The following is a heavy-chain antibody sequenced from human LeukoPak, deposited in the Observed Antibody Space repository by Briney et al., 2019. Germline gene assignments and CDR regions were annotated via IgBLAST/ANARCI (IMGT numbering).Heavy chain of an antibody. CDR1: GGSISSSCYF. Sequence: PSETLSLTCTVSGGSISSSCYFWAWIRQPPGKGLEWIGYIYYSGSTYYNPSLKSQVTMSVDTSKNQFSLKLSSVTAVDTAVYYCARTVAAPFDAFDIWGQGTMVTVSS. J-gene: IGHJ3*02. D-gene: IGHD4-11*01. CDR3: ARTVAAPFDAFDI. CDR2: IYYSGST. V-gene: IGHV4-39*07.